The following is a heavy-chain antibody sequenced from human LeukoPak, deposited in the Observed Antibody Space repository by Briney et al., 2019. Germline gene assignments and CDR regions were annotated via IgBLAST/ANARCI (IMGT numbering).Heavy chain of an antibody. CDR1: GFTFSTYG. CDR3: ARDRSGWYY. V-gene: IGHV3-23*01. J-gene: IGHJ4*02. D-gene: IGHD6-19*01. CDR2: ISGSGGST. Sequence: GGSLRLSCAASGFTFSTYGMSWVRQAPGKGLEWVSAISGSGGSTYYADSVKGRFTISRDNAKNSLYLQMNSLRAEDTAVYYCARDRSGWYYWGQGTLVTVSS.